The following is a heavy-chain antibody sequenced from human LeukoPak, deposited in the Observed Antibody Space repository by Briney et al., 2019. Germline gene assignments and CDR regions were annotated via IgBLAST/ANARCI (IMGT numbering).Heavy chain of an antibody. J-gene: IGHJ4*02. V-gene: IGHV4-34*01. Sequence: SETLSLTCAVYGGSFSGHSWSWIRQAPGKGLEWIGEISHTGTINYNPSPKSRVTISADTSKIQFSLRLSSVTAADTAVYYCARHVHVSMIVVILSDYFDYWGRGTLVSVSS. D-gene: IGHD3-22*01. CDR2: ISHTGTI. CDR3: ARHVHVSMIVVILSDYFDY. CDR1: GGSFSGHS.